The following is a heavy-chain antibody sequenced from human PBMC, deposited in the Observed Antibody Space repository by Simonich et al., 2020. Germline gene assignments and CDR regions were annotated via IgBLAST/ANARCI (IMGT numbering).Heavy chain of an antibody. Sequence: QLQLQESGPGLVKPSETLSLTCTVSGGSISSSSYYCGWIRQPPGKGLEWIGSIYYSGRTYYNPSLKSRVTISVDTSKNQFSRKLSSVTAADTAVYYCARHAGFAFDIWGQGTMVTVSS. CDR1: GGSISSSSYY. V-gene: IGHV4-39*01. D-gene: IGHD6-13*01. CDR3: ARHAGFAFDI. CDR2: IYYSGRT. J-gene: IGHJ3*02.